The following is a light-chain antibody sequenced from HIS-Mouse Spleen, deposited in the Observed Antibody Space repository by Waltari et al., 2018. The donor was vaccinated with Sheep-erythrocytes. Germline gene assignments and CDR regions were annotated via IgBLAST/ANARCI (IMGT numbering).Light chain of an antibody. J-gene: IGKJ4*01. CDR1: QSISSY. CDR3: QQSYSTPPLT. Sequence: IQMTQSPSSLSPSVGDRVTITCRASQSISSYLTWYQQKPGKAPKLLNYAASSLQSGVPSRFSGSGSGTDFTLTISSLQPEDFATYYCQQSYSTPPLTFGGGTKVEIK. CDR2: AAS. V-gene: IGKV1-39*01.